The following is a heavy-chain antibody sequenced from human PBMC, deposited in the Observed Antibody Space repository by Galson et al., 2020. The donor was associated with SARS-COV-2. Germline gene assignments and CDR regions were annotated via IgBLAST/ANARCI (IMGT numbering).Heavy chain of an antibody. CDR2: ISYDGNNN. V-gene: IGHV3-30*04. Sequence: GGSLRLSCAASGFTFSTYPIHWVRQAPGKGLEWVAVISYDGNNNYYADSVKGRFTNSRANYKNTGNLEMSSLRVEDTAVYYCDRGESGNYLAYDYWCQGTLVIVPS. CDR1: GFTFSTYP. J-gene: IGHJ4*02. D-gene: IGHD1-26*01. CDR3: DRGESGNYLAYDY.